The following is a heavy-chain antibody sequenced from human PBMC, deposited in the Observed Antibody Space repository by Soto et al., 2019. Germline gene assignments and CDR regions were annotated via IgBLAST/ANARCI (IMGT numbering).Heavy chain of an antibody. CDR3: ARLMRIWSGYYRESWFDP. CDR1: AGSISTYH. Sequence: PSETLSLTCSVSAGSISTYHWSWIRQPAGKGLEWIGRIYYTGSTDYNPSLKSRVTMSVDTSKNQFSLKLSSVTAADTAVYYCARLMRIWSGYYRESWFDPWGQGTLVTVS. CDR2: IYYTGST. D-gene: IGHD3-3*01. V-gene: IGHV4-4*07. J-gene: IGHJ5*02.